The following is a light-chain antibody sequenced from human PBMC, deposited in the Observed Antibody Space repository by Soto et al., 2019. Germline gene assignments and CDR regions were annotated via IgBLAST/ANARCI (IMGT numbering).Light chain of an antibody. J-gene: IGKJ5*01. V-gene: IGKV1-33*01. CDR2: DAS. CDR1: QDINKN. CDR3: QQYESLPLT. Sequence: IQLTQSPSWLCPSVGDTVTITSHASQDINKNLIWYQRKPGKAPKLLIYDASDLETGVPSRFSGSGSGTGFTFTISSLQPEDFATYYCQQYESLPLTFGQGTRLDIK.